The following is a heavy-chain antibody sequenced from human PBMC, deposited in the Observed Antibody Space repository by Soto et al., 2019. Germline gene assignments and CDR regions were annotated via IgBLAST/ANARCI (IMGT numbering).Heavy chain of an antibody. CDR1: GYSLNELC. V-gene: IGHV1-24*01. D-gene: IGHD3-10*01. CDR3: ATDLGVALAPLSILYFQQ. Sequence: ASVKVSCKVSGYSLNELCMHWVRQPPGKGLEWIGGFDPEEGKMIYAQNFQGRVTMTEDTSTDTAYMELNSLTSEDTAIYYCATDLGVALAPLSILYFQQWGQGTVVTVSS. CDR2: FDPEEGKM. J-gene: IGHJ1*01.